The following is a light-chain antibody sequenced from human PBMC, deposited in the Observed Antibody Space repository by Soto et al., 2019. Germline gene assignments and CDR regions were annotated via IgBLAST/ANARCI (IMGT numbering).Light chain of an antibody. CDR1: QSISSW. CDR2: DAS. V-gene: IGKV1-5*01. Sequence: DIQMTQSPSTLSASVGDRVTITCRASQSISSWLSWYQQKPGKAPKLLIYDASSLESGISSRFSGRGSGTEFTLTISGLHTDDFANYYCQQYNSYNLSFGTGTKVDIK. CDR3: QQYNSYNLS. J-gene: IGKJ3*01.